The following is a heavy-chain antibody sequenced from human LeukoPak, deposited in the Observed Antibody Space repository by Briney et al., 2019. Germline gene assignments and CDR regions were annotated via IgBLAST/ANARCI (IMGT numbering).Heavy chain of an antibody. CDR2: LSHSGSS. CDR1: GGSVSSYY. V-gene: IGHV4-59*02. D-gene: IGHD2-2*01. J-gene: IGHJ3*02. CDR3: ARARYANAWYAFDI. Sequence: SETLSLTCTVSGGSVSSYYWSWIRRPPGRGLEWIAYLSHSGSSDSNPSLTSRVTTLVDTSKNLFSLKLTPVTAADTAVYYCARARYANAWYAFDIWGHGTMVTVSS.